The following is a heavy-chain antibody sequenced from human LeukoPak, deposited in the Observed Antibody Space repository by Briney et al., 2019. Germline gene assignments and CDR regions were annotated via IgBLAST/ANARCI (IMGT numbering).Heavy chain of an antibody. CDR3: ARLGYCSSTSCHLSWFDP. Sequence: PSETLSLTCTVSGGSISGYNYYWGWIRQPPGKGLEWIGSISYSGSTYYNPSLKSRVIISVDTSKNQFSLKVNSVTAADTAVYYCARLGYCSSTSCHLSWFDPWGQGTPVAVSS. CDR2: ISYSGST. D-gene: IGHD2-2*01. V-gene: IGHV4-39*01. J-gene: IGHJ5*02. CDR1: GGSISGYNYY.